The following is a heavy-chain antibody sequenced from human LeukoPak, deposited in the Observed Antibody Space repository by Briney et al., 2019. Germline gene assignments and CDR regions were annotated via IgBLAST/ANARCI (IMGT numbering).Heavy chain of an antibody. CDR3: AKDKYSSSWFDY. J-gene: IGHJ4*02. V-gene: IGHV3-23*01. CDR1: GFIFSHYG. Sequence: GGTLRLSCAASGFIFSHYGMNWVRQAPGKGLEWVSGITSRSTTYYADSVKGRFTISRDNSKNTLYLQMNSLRAEDTAVYYCAKDKYSSSWFDYWGQGTLVTVSS. D-gene: IGHD6-13*01. CDR2: ITSRSTT.